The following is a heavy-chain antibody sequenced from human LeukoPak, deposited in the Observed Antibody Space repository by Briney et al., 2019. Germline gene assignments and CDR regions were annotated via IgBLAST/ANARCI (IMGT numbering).Heavy chain of an antibody. CDR1: GFTFNTHV. J-gene: IGHJ4*02. V-gene: IGHV3-23*01. Sequence: PGGSLRLSCVGSGFTFNTHVMSWVRQAPGKRLEWVSAVSGNGHVSYYADSVKGRFTISRDNAKNSLYLQMNSLRAGDTAVYYCATFRSLWGQGTLVTVSS. CDR3: ATFRSL. CDR2: VSGNGHVS.